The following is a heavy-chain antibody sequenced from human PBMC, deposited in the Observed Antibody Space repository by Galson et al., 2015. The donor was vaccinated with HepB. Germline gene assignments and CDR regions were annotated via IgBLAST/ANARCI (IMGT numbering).Heavy chain of an antibody. J-gene: IGHJ3*02. Sequence: SLRLSCAASGFTFSSYSMNWVRQAPGRGLEWVSYISSSSSTIYYADSVKGRFTISRDNAKNSLYLQMNSLRAEDTAVYYCARGRLWFGEGDAFDIWGQGTMVTVSS. D-gene: IGHD3-10*01. CDR3: ARGRLWFGEGDAFDI. V-gene: IGHV3-48*01. CDR1: GFTFSSYS. CDR2: ISSSSSTI.